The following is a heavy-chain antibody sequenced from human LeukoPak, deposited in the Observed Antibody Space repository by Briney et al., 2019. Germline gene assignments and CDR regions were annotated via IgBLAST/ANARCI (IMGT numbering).Heavy chain of an antibody. Sequence: GGSLRLSCAASGFTFGIYGMHWVRQAPGKGLEWVALISYDGSSKYHADSVKGRFTISRDNSKNTLYLQMSSLRAEDTAVYYCAKAWCFDYGDFFDYWGQGTLVTVSS. V-gene: IGHV3-30*18. D-gene: IGHD4-17*01. CDR3: AKAWCFDYGDFFDY. CDR2: ISYDGSSK. CDR1: GFTFGIYG. J-gene: IGHJ4*02.